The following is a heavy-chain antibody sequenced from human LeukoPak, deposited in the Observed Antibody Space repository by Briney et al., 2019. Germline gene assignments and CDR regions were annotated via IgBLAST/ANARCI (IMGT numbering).Heavy chain of an antibody. CDR2: MNPNSGNT. Sequence: ASVKVSCKASGYTFTSYDINWVRQATGQGLEWMGWMNPNSGNTGYAQKFQGRVTITRNTSISTAYMELSSLRSEDTAVYYCARAHRITIFGVVTLPYYYYMDVWGKGTTVTVSS. J-gene: IGHJ6*03. CDR3: ARAHRITIFGVVTLPYYYYMDV. V-gene: IGHV1-8*03. D-gene: IGHD3-3*01. CDR1: GYTFTSYD.